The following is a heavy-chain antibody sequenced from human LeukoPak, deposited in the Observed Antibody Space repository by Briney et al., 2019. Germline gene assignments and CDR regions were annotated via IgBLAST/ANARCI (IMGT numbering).Heavy chain of an antibody. Sequence: GASVSVFCRASGYTFTSYAMHWVRQAPGQGLEWMGWTNTNTGKPTHAQGFTGRFGFSLDPSVSTAYLQISSLKAEDTAVYYRARVTRGEAFDIWGQGTMVTVSS. CDR3: ARVTRGEAFDI. CDR1: GYTFTSYA. CDR2: TNTNTGKP. J-gene: IGHJ3*02. V-gene: IGHV7-4-1*02.